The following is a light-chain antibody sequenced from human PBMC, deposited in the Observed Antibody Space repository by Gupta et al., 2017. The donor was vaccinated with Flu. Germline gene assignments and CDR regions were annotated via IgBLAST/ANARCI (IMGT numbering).Light chain of an antibody. Sequence: PSSLSASVGDRVTITCRANETISIYLNWYQQKPGRAPKLLIYTASRLQSGVPPRFSGSGSGTDFTLIINSLQPEDFASYHCHQAYTTPYTFGQGTKVDIK. V-gene: IGKV1-39*01. CDR3: HQAYTTPYT. J-gene: IGKJ2*01. CDR1: ETISIY. CDR2: TAS.